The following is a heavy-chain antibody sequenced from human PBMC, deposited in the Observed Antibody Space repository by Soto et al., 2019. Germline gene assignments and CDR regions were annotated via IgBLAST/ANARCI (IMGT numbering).Heavy chain of an antibody. Sequence: SETLSLTCTVSGGSISSSSYYWGWIRQPPGKGLEWIGSIYYSGSTYYNPSLKSRVTISVDTSKNQFSLKLSSVTAADTAVYYCAAIVSSFVGANYYYYYGMDVWGQGTTVTVSS. CDR3: AAIVSSFVGANYYYYYGMDV. CDR2: IYYSGST. J-gene: IGHJ6*02. CDR1: GGSISSSSYY. D-gene: IGHD1-26*01. V-gene: IGHV4-39*01.